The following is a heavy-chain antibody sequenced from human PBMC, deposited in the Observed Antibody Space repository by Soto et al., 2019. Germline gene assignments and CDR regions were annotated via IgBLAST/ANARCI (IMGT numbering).Heavy chain of an antibody. CDR1: GFTFSSYG. CDR3: AKLGDTAMVTLDY. Sequence: GGSLRLSCAASGFTFSSYGMHWVRQAPGKGLEWVAVISYDGSNKYYADSVKGRFAISRDNSKNTLYLQMNSLRAEDTAVYYCAKLGDTAMVTLDYWGQGTLVTVSS. J-gene: IGHJ4*02. D-gene: IGHD5-18*01. V-gene: IGHV3-30*18. CDR2: ISYDGSNK.